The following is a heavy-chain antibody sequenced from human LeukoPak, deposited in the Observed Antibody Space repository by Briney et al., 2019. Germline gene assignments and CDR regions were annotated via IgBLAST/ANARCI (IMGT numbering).Heavy chain of an antibody. CDR2: INNDGSST. V-gene: IGHV3-74*01. D-gene: IGHD3-10*01. Sequence: GGSLRLSCGASGFTFSSYWMHWVRQAPGKGLVWVSRINNDGSSTSYADSVKGRFTIFRDNSKNTLYLQMNSLTAEDTAVYYCARHVWFGEHNGHENWFDPWGQGTLVIVSS. J-gene: IGHJ5*02. CDR1: GFTFSSYW. CDR3: ARHVWFGEHNGHENWFDP.